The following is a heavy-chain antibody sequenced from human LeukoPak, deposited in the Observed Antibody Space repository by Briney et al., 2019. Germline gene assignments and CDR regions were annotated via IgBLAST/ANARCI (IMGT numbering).Heavy chain of an antibody. V-gene: IGHV3-21*01. CDR2: ISSSSSYI. J-gene: IGHJ4*02. D-gene: IGHD4-17*01. CDR3: ARPYGDYLYYFDY. CDR1: GFTFSSYS. Sequence: GGSLRLSCAASGFTFSSYSMSWVRQAPGKGLEWVSSISSSSSYIYYADSVKGRFTISRDNAKNSPYLQMNSLRAEDTAVYYCARPYGDYLYYFDYWGQGTLVTVSS.